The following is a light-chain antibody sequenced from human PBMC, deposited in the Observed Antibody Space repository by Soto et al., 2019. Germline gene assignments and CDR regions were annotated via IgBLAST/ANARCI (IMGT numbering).Light chain of an antibody. CDR2: DDN. CDR1: SSNIGGNS. Sequence: QSVLTQPPSVSAAPGQKVTISCSGSSSNIGGNSVSWYQQLPGTAPKLLIYDDNKRPSGIPDRFSGSKSGTSATLGITGFQTGDESDYYCGSRDRSPCASAFASGPKVTGL. J-gene: IGLJ1*01. V-gene: IGLV1-51*01. CDR3: GSRDRSPCASA.